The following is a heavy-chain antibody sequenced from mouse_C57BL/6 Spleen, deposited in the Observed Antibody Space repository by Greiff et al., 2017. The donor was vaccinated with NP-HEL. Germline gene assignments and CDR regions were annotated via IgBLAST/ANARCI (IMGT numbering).Heavy chain of an antibody. Sequence: VMLVESGPGLVAPSQSLSITCTVSGFSLTSYAISWVRQPPGKGLEWLGVIWTGGGTNYNSALKSRLSISKDNSKSQVFLKMNSLQTDDTARYYCARTAYDGLGYYFDYWGQGTTLTVSS. CDR2: IWTGGGT. J-gene: IGHJ2*01. CDR3: ARTAYDGLGYYFDY. D-gene: IGHD2-3*01. CDR1: GFSLTSYA. V-gene: IGHV2-9-1*01.